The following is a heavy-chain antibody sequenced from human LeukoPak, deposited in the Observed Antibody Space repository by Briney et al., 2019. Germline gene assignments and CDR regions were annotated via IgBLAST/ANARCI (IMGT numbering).Heavy chain of an antibody. J-gene: IGHJ6*03. D-gene: IGHD2-15*01. CDR2: IKQDGSEK. Sequence: GGSLRLSCAASGFTFSSYWMSWVRQAPGKGLEWVANIKQDGSEKYYVDSVKGRFTISRDNAKNSLYLQMNSLRAEDTAVDYCARGGRTDNNYYYYYMDVWGKGTTVTVSS. CDR1: GFTFSSYW. CDR3: ARGGRTDNNYYYYYMDV. V-gene: IGHV3-7*01.